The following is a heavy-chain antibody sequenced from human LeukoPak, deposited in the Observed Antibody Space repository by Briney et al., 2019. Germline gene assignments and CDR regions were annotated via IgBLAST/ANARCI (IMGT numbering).Heavy chain of an antibody. V-gene: IGHV1-46*01. Sequence: ASVKVSCKASGYTFTSYYMHWVRQAPGQGLEWMGIINPSGGSTSYAQKFQGRVTMTRDTSTSTVYMELSSLRSEDTAVYYCARRRGISGSPYYFDYWGQGTLVTVSS. CDR1: GYTFTSYY. D-gene: IGHD3-22*01. J-gene: IGHJ4*02. CDR2: INPSGGST. CDR3: ARRRGISGSPYYFDY.